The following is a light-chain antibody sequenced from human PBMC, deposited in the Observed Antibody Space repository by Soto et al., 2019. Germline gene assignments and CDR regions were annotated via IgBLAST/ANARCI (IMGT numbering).Light chain of an antibody. Sequence: DIQLTQSPSFLSASVGDRVTITCRASQDISSYLAWYQQKPGKAPKLLIYSASTLQGGVPSRFSGSGSGTEFTLTISSLQPEDFAAYYCQQLNTYPPTFGQGTRLEI. CDR1: QDISSY. CDR2: SAS. J-gene: IGKJ5*01. CDR3: QQLNTYPPT. V-gene: IGKV1-9*01.